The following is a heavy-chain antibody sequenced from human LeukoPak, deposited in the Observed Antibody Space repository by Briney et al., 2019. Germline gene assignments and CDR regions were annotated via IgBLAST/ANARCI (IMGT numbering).Heavy chain of an antibody. CDR2: IYTSGST. J-gene: IGHJ4*02. D-gene: IGHD5-18*01. CDR1: GGSISRGSYY. Sequence: SETLSLTCTVSGGSISRGSYYWSWIRQPAGKGLEWIGRIYTSGSTNYHPSLKSRVTISVDTSKNQFSLKLSSVTAADTAVYYCARGRAPGYSYGHYYFDYWGQGTLVTVSS. CDR3: ARGRAPGYSYGHYYFDY. V-gene: IGHV4-61*02.